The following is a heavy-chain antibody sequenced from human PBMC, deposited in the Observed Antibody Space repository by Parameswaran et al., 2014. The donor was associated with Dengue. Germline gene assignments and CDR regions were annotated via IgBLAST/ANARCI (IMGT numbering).Heavy chain of an antibody. V-gene: IGHV6-1*01. J-gene: IGHJ6*01. CDR2: TYWRSKWFN. CDR3: AREDCTVTTSYYKSCMDV. Sequence: ISVARWIRQSPSRGLEWLGRTYWRSKWFNDYALTVESRITINPDTSKNHFSLHLNSVTPEDTAVYYCAREDCTVTTSYYKSCMDVWGKGPRSPSPQ. D-gene: IGHD4-17*01. CDR1: ISVA.